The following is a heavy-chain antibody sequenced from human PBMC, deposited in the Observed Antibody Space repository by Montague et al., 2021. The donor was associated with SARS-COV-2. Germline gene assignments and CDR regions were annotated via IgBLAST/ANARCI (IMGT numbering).Heavy chain of an antibody. CDR2: IFQSGGI. CDR1: GGSIGATNYY. V-gene: IGHV4-39*01. J-gene: IGHJ4*02. Sequence: SETLSLTCTVSGGSIGATNYYWDWIRQSPGKGLEWIGNIFQSGGIPYNPSLKSRVTISVDTSSNQFSLKLSSVTAADTAVYYCARGPKMYGELADYWGQGTLVTVSS. D-gene: IGHD4-17*01. CDR3: ARGPKMYGELADY.